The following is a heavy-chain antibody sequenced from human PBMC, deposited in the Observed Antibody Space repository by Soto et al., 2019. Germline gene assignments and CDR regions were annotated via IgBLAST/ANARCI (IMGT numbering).Heavy chain of an antibody. CDR2: ITFSGNTV. CDR3: ARVSWREKYGMDV. J-gene: IGHJ6*02. Sequence: GGSLILSCAASGFTFSDSYMSWIRQAPGKGLEWISYITFSGNTVYYADSLKGRFTISGDNAKNSLYLQMNRLRAEDTAVYYCARVSWREKYGMDVWGQGTTVTVSS. V-gene: IGHV3-11*01. CDR1: GFTFSDSY.